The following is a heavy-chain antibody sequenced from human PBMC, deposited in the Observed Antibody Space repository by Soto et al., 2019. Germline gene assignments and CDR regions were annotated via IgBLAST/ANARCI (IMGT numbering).Heavy chain of an antibody. Sequence: SETLSLTCTVSGGSISSGDYYWSWIRQPPGKGLEWIGIIYYSGSTYYNPSLKSRVTISVDTSKNQFSLKLSSVTAADTAVYYCARGVPYSYGYVSWFDPWGQGTLVTVSS. CDR2: IYYSGST. CDR3: ARGVPYSYGYVSWFDP. D-gene: IGHD5-18*01. V-gene: IGHV4-39*07. J-gene: IGHJ5*02. CDR1: GGSISSGDYY.